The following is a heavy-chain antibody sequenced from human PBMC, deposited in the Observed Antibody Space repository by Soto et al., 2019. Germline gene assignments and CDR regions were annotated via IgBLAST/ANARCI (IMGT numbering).Heavy chain of an antibody. V-gene: IGHV1-18*01. CDR3: ARHHGPTTSEIWCDA. CDR1: GYTFFTYD. Sequence: QVHLVQSGVEVKTPGASVKVSCQASGYTFFTYDISWVRQAPGQGLEWMGWISTYSGNTKYAQKFQGRVTMTTDTSTTTAYHGLGSLRADDPAAYYCARHHGPTTSEIWCDAWGQGTLVTVSS. J-gene: IGHJ5*02. CDR2: ISTYSGNT. D-gene: IGHD5-12*01.